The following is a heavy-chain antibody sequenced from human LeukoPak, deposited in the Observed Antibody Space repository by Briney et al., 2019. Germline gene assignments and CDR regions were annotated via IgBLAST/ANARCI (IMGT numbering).Heavy chain of an antibody. CDR3: AKDWNSSGWQGGDT. J-gene: IGHJ3*02. CDR2: ISGSVIST. D-gene: IGHD6-19*01. V-gene: IGHV3-23*01. CDR1: GFTFSDTW. Sequence: GGSLRLSCAASGFTFSDTWMHWVRQAPGEGLEWVSAISGSVISTYYADSVKGRFIISRDNSKNTLYLQMNSLRAEDTGVYYCAKDWNSSGWQGGDTWGQGTMVTVSS.